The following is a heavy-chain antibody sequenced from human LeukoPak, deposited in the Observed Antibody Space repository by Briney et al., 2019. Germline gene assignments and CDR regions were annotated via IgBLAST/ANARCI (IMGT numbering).Heavy chain of an antibody. J-gene: IGHJ4*02. Sequence: ASVKVSCKASGYTFASYDINWVRQAPGQGLEWMGWISAYNGYTNYAQNLQGRVAMTTDTSTSTAYMELRSLRSDDTAVYYCARGGQWEPPDCWGQGTLVTVSS. V-gene: IGHV1-18*01. CDR1: GYTFASYD. CDR2: ISAYNGYT. D-gene: IGHD1-26*01. CDR3: ARGGQWEPPDC.